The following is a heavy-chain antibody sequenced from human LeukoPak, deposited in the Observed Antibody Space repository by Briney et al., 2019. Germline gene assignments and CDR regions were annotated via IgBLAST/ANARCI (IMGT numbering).Heavy chain of an antibody. Sequence: PSETLSLTCTVSGASIDTYYWSWIRQPPGKGLEWIGYIFDSGDPKYNPSLKSRLTTSLDTAKNQFSLRLRSVTAADTAVYYCASRSGWFTFDIWGQGTMVTVSS. CDR2: IFDSGDP. J-gene: IGHJ3*02. V-gene: IGHV4-59*01. CDR3: ASRSGWFTFDI. D-gene: IGHD6-19*01. CDR1: GASIDTYY.